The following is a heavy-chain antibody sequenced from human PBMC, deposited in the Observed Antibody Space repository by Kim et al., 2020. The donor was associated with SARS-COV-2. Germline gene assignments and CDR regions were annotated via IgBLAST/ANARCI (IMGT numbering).Heavy chain of an antibody. CDR2: IDWDDDN. J-gene: IGHJ4*02. CDR3: ARLRRPGRDPDPLVEYFDK. V-gene: IGHV2-70*12. D-gene: IGHD1-1*01. Sequence: SGPTLVRPTQTLTLTCTISGFSVSTSGMCVSWIRQPPGKALEWLALIDWDDDNYYTTSLKTRLTIPRDTSKNQVVLRMTDMDPTDTATYYCARLRRPGRDPDPLVEYFDKGGQRTLVTVSS. CDR1: GFSVSTSGMC.